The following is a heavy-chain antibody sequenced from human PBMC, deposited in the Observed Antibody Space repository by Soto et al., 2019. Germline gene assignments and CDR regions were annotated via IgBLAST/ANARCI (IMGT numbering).Heavy chain of an antibody. V-gene: IGHV1-18*01. CDR2: LSAYNGDT. Sequence: QVQLVQSGAEVKKPGASVRVSCKTSGYTFINYGITWVRQATGQWLEWMGWLSAYNGDTSSSEKVQDRFTMTTDTSTIPVYMDLRSLTSDDTAVYYCARWSAIVGGAEAIDVWGQGTMVIVSS. D-gene: IGHD1-26*01. CDR1: GYTFINYG. J-gene: IGHJ3*01. CDR3: ARWSAIVGGAEAIDV.